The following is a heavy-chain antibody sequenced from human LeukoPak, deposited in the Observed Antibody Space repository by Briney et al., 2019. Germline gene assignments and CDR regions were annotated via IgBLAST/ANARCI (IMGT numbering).Heavy chain of an antibody. D-gene: IGHD1/OR15-1a*01. V-gene: IGHV3-21*01. J-gene: IGHJ6*02. CDR1: GFTFSSYS. CDR3: ARAYNTGSNYGMDV. CDR2: ISSSSSYI. Sequence: PGGSLRLSCAASGFTFSSYSMNWVCQAPGKGLEWVSSISSSSSYIYYGDSVKGRFTISRDNAKNSLFLQMNSLRAEDTAVYYCARAYNTGSNYGMDVWGQGTTVTVSS.